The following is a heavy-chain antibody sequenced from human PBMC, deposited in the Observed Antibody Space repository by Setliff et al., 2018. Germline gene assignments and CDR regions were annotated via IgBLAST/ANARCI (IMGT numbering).Heavy chain of an antibody. CDR3: ARGLSTDTDS. Sequence: GASVNVSCKASGGTFSSYVISWVREAPGQGLEWMGGIIPMFGTNYAQKFQGRVTITADESTSTAYMELSNLRSEDTAVYFCARGLSTDTDSWGQGTLVTVSS. D-gene: IGHD4-4*01. CDR1: GGTFSSYV. CDR2: IIPMFGT. V-gene: IGHV1-69*13. J-gene: IGHJ4*02.